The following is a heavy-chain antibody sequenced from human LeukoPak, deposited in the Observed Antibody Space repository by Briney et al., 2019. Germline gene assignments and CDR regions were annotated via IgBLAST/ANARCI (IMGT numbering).Heavy chain of an antibody. CDR2: IRFDGTTT. Sequence: GGSLRLSCGASGFSFSDHAMHWVRQAPDKGLEWVAFIRFDGTTTDYTDSVKGRFTISRDNGKNSLDLQMNSLRADDTAVYYCARGDIRIVYQWLVRGNWFDPWGQGTLVTVSS. J-gene: IGHJ5*02. CDR1: GFSFSDHA. D-gene: IGHD6-19*01. V-gene: IGHV3-30*02. CDR3: ARGDIRIVYQWLVRGNWFDP.